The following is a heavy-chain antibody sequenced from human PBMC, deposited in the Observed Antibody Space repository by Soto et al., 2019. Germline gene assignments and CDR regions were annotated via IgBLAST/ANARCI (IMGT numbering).Heavy chain of an antibody. V-gene: IGHV1-69*13. Sequence: SVKVSCKASGGTFSSYAISWVRQAPGQGLEWMGGIIPIFGTANYAQKFQGRVTITADESTSTAYMELSSLRSEDTAVYYCARDLCGGDCYPDAFAIWGQGTMVTVS. CDR3: ARDLCGGDCYPDAFAI. J-gene: IGHJ3*02. CDR2: IIPIFGTA. D-gene: IGHD2-21*02. CDR1: GGTFSSYA.